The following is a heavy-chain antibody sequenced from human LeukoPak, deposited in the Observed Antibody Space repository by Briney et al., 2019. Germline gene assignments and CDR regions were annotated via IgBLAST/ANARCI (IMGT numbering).Heavy chain of an antibody. V-gene: IGHV1-69*15. CDR2: IIPIFGTA. J-gene: IGHJ4*02. CDR3: ARAFLRPYSSGWSLFDY. CDR1: GGTFSSYA. Sequence: GSSVKVSCKASGGTFSSYAISWVRQAPGQGLEWMGRIIPIFGTANYAQKFQGRVTITADESTSTAYMELSSLRSEDTAVYYCARAFLRPYSSGWSLFDYWGQGTLVTVSS. D-gene: IGHD6-19*01.